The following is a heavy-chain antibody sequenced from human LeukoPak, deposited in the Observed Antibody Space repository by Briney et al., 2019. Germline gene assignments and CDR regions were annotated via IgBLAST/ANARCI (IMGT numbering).Heavy chain of an antibody. V-gene: IGHV3-48*04. Sequence: GGSLRLSCAASGFTFSSYGMNWVRQAPGKGLEWVSYISSSSSTIYYADSVKGRFTISRDNAKNSLYLQMNSLRAEDTAVYYCARDYEFGDYYYGSPDYWGQGTLVTVSS. CDR1: GFTFSSYG. CDR3: ARDYEFGDYYYGSPDY. CDR2: ISSSSSTI. D-gene: IGHD3-10*01. J-gene: IGHJ4*02.